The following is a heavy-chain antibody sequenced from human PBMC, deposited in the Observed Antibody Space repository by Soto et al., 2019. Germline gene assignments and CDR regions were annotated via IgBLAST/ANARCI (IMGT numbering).Heavy chain of an antibody. Sequence: QVQLVESGGGVVQPGRSLRLSCAASGFTFSSYAMHWVRQAPGKALEWVAVISYDGSNKYYADSVKGRFTISRDNSKNRLQLEMNSLRAEDTAAYYCARDRARNYYSTTPFDPLGQGTLVTVS. J-gene: IGHJ5*02. V-gene: IGHV3-30-3*01. CDR1: GFTFSSYA. CDR2: ISYDGSNK. D-gene: IGHD3-10*01. CDR3: ARDRARNYYSTTPFDP.